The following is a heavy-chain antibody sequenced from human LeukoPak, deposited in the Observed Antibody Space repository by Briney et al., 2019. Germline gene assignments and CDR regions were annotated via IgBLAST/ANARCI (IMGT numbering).Heavy chain of an antibody. CDR1: GYSFTTYF. Sequence: ASVKVSCKASGYSFTTYFMHWVRQAPGQGLEWIGIINPSDRSTSYAQKFQGRVTMTRDTSTSTVYMELSSLTSDDTAVYYCARDSSAGKWLTTPGYWGQGTLVTVSS. V-gene: IGHV1-46*01. CDR2: INPSDRST. CDR3: ARDSSAGKWLTTPGY. D-gene: IGHD5-12*01. J-gene: IGHJ4*02.